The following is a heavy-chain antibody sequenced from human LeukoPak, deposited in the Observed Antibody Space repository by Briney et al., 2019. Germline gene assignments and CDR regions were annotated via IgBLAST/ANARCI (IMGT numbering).Heavy chain of an antibody. J-gene: IGHJ4*02. CDR2: ISSSGTSI. CDR1: GFTFSNYY. V-gene: IGHV3-11*01. D-gene: IGHD2-21*02. CDR3: ARGGSFRVGGDPTLDY. Sequence: GGSLRLSCAASGFTFSNYYMNWIRQAPGKGLEWVSYISSSGTSIDYANSVKGRFTISRDNAKKTLYLQMSSLRAEDTAVYYCARGGSFRVGGDPTLDYWGQGTLVTVSS.